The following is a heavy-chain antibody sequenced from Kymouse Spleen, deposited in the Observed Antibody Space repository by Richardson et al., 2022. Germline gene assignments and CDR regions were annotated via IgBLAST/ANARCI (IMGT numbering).Heavy chain of an antibody. D-gene: IGHD6-19*01. J-gene: IGHJ4*02. Sequence: QVQLQESGPGLVKPSETLSLTCTVSGGSISSYYWSWIRQPPGKGLEWIGYIYYSGSTNYNPSLKSRVTISVDTSKNQFSLKLSSVTAADTAVYYCARQRGISAVAGTIDYWGQGTLVTVSS. V-gene: IGHV4-59*01. CDR2: IYYSGST. CDR1: GGSISSYY. CDR3: ARQRGISAVAGTIDY.